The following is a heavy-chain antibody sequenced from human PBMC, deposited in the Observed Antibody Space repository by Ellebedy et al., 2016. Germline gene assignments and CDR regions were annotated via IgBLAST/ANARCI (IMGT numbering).Heavy chain of an antibody. CDR3: VHRTTVTSVDY. Sequence: SGPTLVKPTQTLTLTCTFYGFSLTTNQVVVGWVRQPPGKAPEWLTFIYGNDDKRYSPSLKSRLTITKDTSKNQVVLTLTNMDPVDTATYYCVHRTTVTSVDYWGQGILVTVSS. V-gene: IGHV2-5*01. D-gene: IGHD4-17*01. CDR1: GFSLTTNQVV. J-gene: IGHJ4*02. CDR2: IYGNDDK.